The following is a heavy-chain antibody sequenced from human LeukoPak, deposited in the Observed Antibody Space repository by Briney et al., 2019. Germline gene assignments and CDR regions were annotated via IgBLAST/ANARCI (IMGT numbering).Heavy chain of an antibody. J-gene: IGHJ3*02. CDR1: GYTFTSYA. Sequence: ASVKVSCKASGYTFTSYAISWVRQAPGQGLEWMGWISAYNGNTNYAQKLQGRVTMTTDTSTSTAYMELRSLRSDDTAVYYCARVYCSSTSCANYYDIWGQGTMVTVSS. V-gene: IGHV1-18*01. CDR3: ARVYCSSTSCANYYDI. D-gene: IGHD2-2*01. CDR2: ISAYNGNT.